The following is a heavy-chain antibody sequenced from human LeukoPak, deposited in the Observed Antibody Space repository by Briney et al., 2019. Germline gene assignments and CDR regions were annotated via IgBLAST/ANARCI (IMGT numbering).Heavy chain of an antibody. V-gene: IGHV3-30*09. CDR1: GFTFSSYA. CDR3: ARTMATTAQSHDY. Sequence: PGRSLRLSCAASGFTFSSYAMHWVRQAPGKGLEWVAVMSFDGSEKYYADSVKGRFAISRDNSKNTPYLQMNSLRAEDTAMYYCARTMATTAQSHDYWGQGTLVTVSS. CDR2: MSFDGSEK. D-gene: IGHD5-24*01. J-gene: IGHJ4*02.